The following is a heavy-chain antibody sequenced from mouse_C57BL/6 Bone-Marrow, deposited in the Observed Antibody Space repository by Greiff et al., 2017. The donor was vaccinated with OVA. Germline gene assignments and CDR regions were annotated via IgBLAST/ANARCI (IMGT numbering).Heavy chain of an antibody. CDR3: AREGNYVPYYFDY. J-gene: IGHJ2*01. CDR1: GYTFTSYT. CDR2: INPSSGYT. D-gene: IGHD2-1*01. Sequence: VKLMESGAELARPGASVKMSCKASGYTFTSYTMHWVKQRPGQGLEWIGYINPSSGYTKYNQKFKDKATLTADKSSSTAYMQLSSLTSEDSAVYYCAREGNYVPYYFDYWGQGTTLTVSS. V-gene: IGHV1-4*01.